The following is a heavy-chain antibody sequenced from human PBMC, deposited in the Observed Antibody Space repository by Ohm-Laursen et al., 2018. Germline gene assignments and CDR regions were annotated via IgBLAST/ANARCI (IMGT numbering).Heavy chain of an antibody. CDR1: GGSISSYY. CDR2: IYTSGST. J-gene: IGHJ5*02. CDR3: AGTPLEWLLRFDP. Sequence: TLSLTCTVSGGSISSYYWSWIRQPAGKGLEWIGRIYTSGSTNYNPSLKSRVTMSVDTSKNQFSLKLRSVTAADTAVYYCAGTPLEWLLRFDPWGQGTLVTVSS. V-gene: IGHV4-4*07. D-gene: IGHD3-3*01.